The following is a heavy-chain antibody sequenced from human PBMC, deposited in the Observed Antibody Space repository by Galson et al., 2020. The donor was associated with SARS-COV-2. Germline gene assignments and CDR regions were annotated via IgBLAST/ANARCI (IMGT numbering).Heavy chain of an antibody. CDR1: VFSLRTTGVG. V-gene: IGHV2-5*02. CDR3: ADGGYGGGDCTRFDY. Sequence: SGPPLVKPTQTLTLICTFSVFSLRTTGVGVGWIRQPPGKALEWLAHIYSDDDKRYSTSLKSSLTITQDTSKNQVVLTMTNMDPVDTATYYWADGGYGGGDCTRFDYWGRGNLVTVAS. CDR2: IYSDDDK. D-gene: IGHD2-21*01. J-gene: IGHJ4*02.